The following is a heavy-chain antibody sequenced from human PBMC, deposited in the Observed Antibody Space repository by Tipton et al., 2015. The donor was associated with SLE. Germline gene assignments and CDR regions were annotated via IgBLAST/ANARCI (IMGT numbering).Heavy chain of an antibody. CDR1: GGSISSYY. CDR2: VYYSGST. CDR3: ARDTPGGSKGYFNL. Sequence: TLSLTCTVSGGSISSYYWSWIRQPPGKGLEWIGYVYYSGSTNYNPSLKSRVTISVDTSKNQFSLKLSSVTAADTAVYYCARDTPGGSKGYFNLWGRGTLVTVSS. J-gene: IGHJ2*01. V-gene: IGHV4-59*01. D-gene: IGHD3-16*01.